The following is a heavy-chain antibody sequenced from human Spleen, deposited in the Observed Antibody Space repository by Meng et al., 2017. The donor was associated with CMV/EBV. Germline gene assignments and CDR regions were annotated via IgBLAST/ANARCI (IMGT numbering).Heavy chain of an antibody. Sequence: SETLSLTCTVSGGSISSYYWSWIRQPPGKGLEWIGYIYYSGSNNHNPSLRSRVTISVDTSKNQFSLKLSSVTAADTAVYYCARERRERTGNFGGYYYYGLDIWGQGTTVTVSS. V-gene: IGHV4-59*01. CDR1: GGSISSYY. CDR2: IYYSGSN. CDR3: ARERRERTGNFGGYYYYGLDI. J-gene: IGHJ6*02. D-gene: IGHD3-16*01.